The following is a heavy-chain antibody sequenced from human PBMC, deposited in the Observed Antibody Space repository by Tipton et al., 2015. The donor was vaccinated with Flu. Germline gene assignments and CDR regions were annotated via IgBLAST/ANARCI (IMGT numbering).Heavy chain of an antibody. V-gene: IGHV5-51*03. CDR1: GYIFTNYW. CDR2: IYPGDSDT. J-gene: IGHJ4*02. D-gene: IGHD6-25*01. CDR3: VRPATAYNSDDY. Sequence: VQLVQSGADVKKPEESLKISCKTSGYIFTNYWIGWVRQMPGKGLEWMGMIYPGDSDTRYGPSSQGQVTMSVDNSISTVYLQWSSLETSDTAVYYCVRPATAYNSDDYWGQGILVTVSS.